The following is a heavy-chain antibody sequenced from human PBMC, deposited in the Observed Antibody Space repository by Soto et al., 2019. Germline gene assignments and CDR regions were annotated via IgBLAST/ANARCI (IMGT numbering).Heavy chain of an antibody. J-gene: IGHJ6*02. D-gene: IGHD2-21*02. Sequence: EVQLVPSGAEVKKPGESLKISCKASGYTFTGYWSGWVRQMPGKGLEWMGIIYPRDSETNYRPSFRGHVTISADTAIIIAYLLWAGLKASDTALYYCARHLEVLFHGRDTIWYSMDFWGQGTRVSVSS. CDR2: IYPRDSET. V-gene: IGHV5-51*03. CDR1: GYTFTGYW. CDR3: ARHLEVLFHGRDTIWYSMDF.